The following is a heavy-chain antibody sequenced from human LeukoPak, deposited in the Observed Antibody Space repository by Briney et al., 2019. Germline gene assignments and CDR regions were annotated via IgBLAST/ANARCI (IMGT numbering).Heavy chain of an antibody. CDR3: AKRGRSGIAVAGTLPYYYMDV. V-gene: IGHV3-30*02. J-gene: IGHJ6*03. CDR1: GFTFSTYG. Sequence: GGSLRLSCAASGFTFSTYGMHWVRQAPGKGLEWVAFIRYDGSNKYYADSVKGRFTISRDNSKNTLYLQMNSLRAEDTAVYYCAKRGRSGIAVAGTLPYYYMDVWGKGTTVTISS. D-gene: IGHD6-19*01. CDR2: IRYDGSNK.